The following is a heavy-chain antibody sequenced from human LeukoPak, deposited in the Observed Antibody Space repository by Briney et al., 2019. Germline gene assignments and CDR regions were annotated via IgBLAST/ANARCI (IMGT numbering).Heavy chain of an antibody. J-gene: IGHJ4*02. CDR2: ISGSGGST. D-gene: IGHD2-2*01. CDR1: GFTFSSYA. Sequence: GGSLRLSCAASGFTFSSYAMSWVCQAPGKGLEWVSAISGSGGSTYYADSVKGRFTISRDNSKNTLYLQMNSLRAEDTAVYYCAKDCSSTSCYRSGGYWGQGTLVTVSS. CDR3: AKDCSSTSCYRSGGY. V-gene: IGHV3-23*01.